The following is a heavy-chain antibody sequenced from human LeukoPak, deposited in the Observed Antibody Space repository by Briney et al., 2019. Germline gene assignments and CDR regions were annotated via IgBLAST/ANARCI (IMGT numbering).Heavy chain of an antibody. CDR1: GGTFSSYA. Sequence: GASVKVSCKTSGGTFSSYAISWVRQAPGQGLEWMGGIIPILDTANYAQKFQGRVTITADKSTSTAYMELSSLRSEDTAVHYCAREEDTPNWFDPWGQGTLVTVSS. J-gene: IGHJ5*02. CDR3: AREEDTPNWFDP. CDR2: IIPILDTA. V-gene: IGHV1-69*06.